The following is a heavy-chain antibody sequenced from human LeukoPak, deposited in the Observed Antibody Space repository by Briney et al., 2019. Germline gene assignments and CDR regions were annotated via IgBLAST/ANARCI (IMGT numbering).Heavy chain of an antibody. V-gene: IGHV3-74*01. Sequence: GGSLRLSCAATGFTFNNYWMHWVRQAPGKGLVWVSGINSDGSSATYADSVKGRFTISRDNAKNSLYLQMNSLRAEDTAVYYCARLRYSDYWGQGTLVTVSS. CDR2: INSDGSSA. J-gene: IGHJ4*02. CDR3: ARLRYSDY. D-gene: IGHD2-21*01. CDR1: GFTFNNYW.